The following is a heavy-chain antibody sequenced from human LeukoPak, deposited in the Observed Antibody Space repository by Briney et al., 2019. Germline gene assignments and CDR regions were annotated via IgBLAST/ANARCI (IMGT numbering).Heavy chain of an antibody. J-gene: IGHJ6*04. D-gene: IGHD3-10*01. Sequence: GASVKVSCKASGGTFSSYAISWVRQAPGQGLEWMGGIIPIFGTANYARKFQGRVTITADKSTSAAYMELSSLRSEDTAVYYCARAVTRVRGVIMDYSYGMDVWGKGTTVTVSS. V-gene: IGHV1-69*06. CDR3: ARAVTRVRGVIMDYSYGMDV. CDR1: GGTFSSYA. CDR2: IIPIFGTA.